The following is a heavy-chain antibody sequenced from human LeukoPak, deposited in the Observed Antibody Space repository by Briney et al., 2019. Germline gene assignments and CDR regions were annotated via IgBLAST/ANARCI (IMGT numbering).Heavy chain of an antibody. D-gene: IGHD1-26*01. CDR1: GYTFTGYY. Sequence: ASVKVSCKASGYTFTGYYMRWVRQAPGQGLEWMGQINTYSGVTDYAQKFQGRVTMTRNTSISTAYMELRRLRSDDTAVYYCARGGADYWGQGTLVTVSS. V-gene: IGHV1-2*06. CDR3: ARGGADY. J-gene: IGHJ4*02. CDR2: INTYSGVT.